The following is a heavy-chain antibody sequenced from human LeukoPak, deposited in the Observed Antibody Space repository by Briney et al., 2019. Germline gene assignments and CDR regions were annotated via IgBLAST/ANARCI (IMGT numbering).Heavy chain of an antibody. CDR1: GGSISSSSYY. D-gene: IGHD4-17*01. CDR2: IYYSGST. V-gene: IGHV4-39*02. J-gene: IGHJ6*03. CDR3: AREVETTVTTHYYYYYYMDV. Sequence: SETLSLTCTVSGGSISSSSYYWGWIRQPPGKGLEWIGSIYYSGSTYYNPSLKSRVTISVDTSKNQFSLKLSSVTAADTAVYYCAREVETTVTTHYYYYYYMDVWGKGTTVTVSS.